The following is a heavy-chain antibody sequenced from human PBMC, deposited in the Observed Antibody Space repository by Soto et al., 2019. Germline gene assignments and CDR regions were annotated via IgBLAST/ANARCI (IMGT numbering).Heavy chain of an antibody. D-gene: IGHD2-2*01. Sequence: AASVKVSCKASGYTFTSYYMHWVRQAPGQGLEWMGIINPIVGSTSYAQKFQGRVTMTRDTSTSTAYMELSSLRSEDTAVYYCARDAPPGYCSSTSCFWFDPWGQGTLVTVSS. CDR2: INPIVGST. CDR3: ARDAPPGYCSSTSCFWFDP. J-gene: IGHJ5*02. CDR1: GYTFTSYY. V-gene: IGHV1-46*01.